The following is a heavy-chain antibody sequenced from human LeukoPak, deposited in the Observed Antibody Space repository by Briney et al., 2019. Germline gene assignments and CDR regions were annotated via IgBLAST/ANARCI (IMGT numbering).Heavy chain of an antibody. CDR2: ISYDGSNK. J-gene: IGHJ4*02. CDR3: AKYGFDY. CDR1: GFTFSSYG. Sequence: GGSLRPSCAASGFTFSSYGMHWVRQAPGKGLEWVAVISYDGSNKYYADSVKGRFTISRDNSKNTLYLQMNSLRAEDTAVYYCAKYGFDYWGQGTLVTVSS. D-gene: IGHD4-17*01. V-gene: IGHV3-30*18.